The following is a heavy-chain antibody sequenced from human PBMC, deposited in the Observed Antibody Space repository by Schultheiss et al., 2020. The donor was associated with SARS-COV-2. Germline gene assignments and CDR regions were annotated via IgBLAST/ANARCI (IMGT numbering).Heavy chain of an antibody. J-gene: IGHJ6*02. CDR1: GYSISSGYY. Sequence: SQTLSLTCAVSGYSISSGYYWGWIRQPPGKGLACIADLLYIGNSNYNPSLKSRVTISVDTSKNQFSLKLSSVTAADTAVYYCARGGVDYGDYGEYYYYGMDVWGQGTTVTVSS. CDR3: ARGGVDYGDYGEYYYYGMDV. D-gene: IGHD4-17*01. V-gene: IGHV4-38-2*01. CDR2: LLYIGNS.